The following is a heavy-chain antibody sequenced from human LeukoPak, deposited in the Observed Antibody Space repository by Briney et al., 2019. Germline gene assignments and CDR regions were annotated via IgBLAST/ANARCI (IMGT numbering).Heavy chain of an antibody. CDR1: GYTFTSYY. V-gene: IGHV1-18*04. J-gene: IGHJ5*02. CDR3: ARDNHSGSWSWFDP. CDR2: ISAYSGHT. D-gene: IGHD6-13*01. Sequence: GASVKVSCKTSGYTFTSYYMHWVRQAPGQGPEWMGWISAYSGHTNYAQKLQGRVTMTTDTSTSTAYMELRSLRSDDTAVYYCARDNHSGSWSWFDPWGQGTLVSVSS.